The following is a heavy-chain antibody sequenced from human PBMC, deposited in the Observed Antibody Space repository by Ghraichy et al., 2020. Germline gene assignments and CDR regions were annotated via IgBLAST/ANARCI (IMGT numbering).Heavy chain of an antibody. CDR2: LYSGGNT. CDR3: ARGGSTSRDYYYYGVDV. CDR1: GFTVSSNY. V-gene: IGHV3-53*01. Sequence: GGSLRLSCAASGFTVSSNYMSWVRQAPGKGLEWVSVLYSGGNTYYADSVKGRFTISRDNSRNTLSLQMNSLRAEDTAVYYCARGGSTSRDYYYYGVDVWGQGTTVTVSS. D-gene: IGHD6-6*01. J-gene: IGHJ6*02.